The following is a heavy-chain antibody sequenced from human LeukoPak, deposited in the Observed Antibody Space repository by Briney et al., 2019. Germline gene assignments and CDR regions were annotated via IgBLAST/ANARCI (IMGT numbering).Heavy chain of an antibody. CDR2: INPSGGST. CDR1: GYTFTSYY. V-gene: IGHV1-46*01. D-gene: IGHD3-16*01. CDR3: ARDPQVVFWGGEPENY. Sequence: ASVKVSCKASGYTFTSYYMHWVRQAPGQGLEWMGIINPSGGSTSYAQKFQGRVTMTRDTSTSTVYMELSSLRSEDTAVYYCARDPQVVFWGGEPENYGGREPLVTVSP. J-gene: IGHJ4*02.